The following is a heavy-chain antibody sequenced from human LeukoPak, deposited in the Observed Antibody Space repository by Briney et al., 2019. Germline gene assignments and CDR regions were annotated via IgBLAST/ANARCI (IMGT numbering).Heavy chain of an antibody. CDR3: ARDIDTAMVTGDI. V-gene: IGHV1-69*01. CDR1: GGTFSSYA. CDR2: IIPIFGTA. J-gene: IGHJ3*02. D-gene: IGHD5-18*01. Sequence: SVKVSCKASGGTFSSYAISWARQAPGQGLEWMGGIIPIFGTANYAQKFQGRVTITADESTSTAYMELSSLRSEDTAVYYCARDIDTAMVTGDIWGQGTMVTVSS.